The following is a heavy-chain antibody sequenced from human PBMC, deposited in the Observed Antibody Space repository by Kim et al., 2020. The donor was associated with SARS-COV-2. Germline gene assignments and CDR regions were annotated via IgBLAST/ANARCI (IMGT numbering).Heavy chain of an antibody. CDR3: ARIVEEGYSYGYPLDY. D-gene: IGHD5-18*01. V-gene: IGHV3-11*06. J-gene: IGHJ4*02. CDR2: ISSSSSYT. Sequence: GGSLRLSCAASGFTFSDYYMSWIRQAPGKGLEWVSYISSSSSYTNYADSVKGRFTISRDNAKNSLYLQMNSLRAEDTAVYYCARIVEEGYSYGYPLDYWGQGTLVTVSS. CDR1: GFTFSDYY.